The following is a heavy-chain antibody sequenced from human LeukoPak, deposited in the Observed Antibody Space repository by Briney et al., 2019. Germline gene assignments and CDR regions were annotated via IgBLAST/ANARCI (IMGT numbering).Heavy chain of an antibody. J-gene: IGHJ4*02. CDR1: GYTFTAYY. Sequence: GASVKVSCTASGYTFTAYYMHWVRQGPRQGLEWMGWIDPYSSDTKYAQSFQDRVTMTTDTSISAVFMELSRLRSDDTAVYFCGRDRIGVAGQDYWGAGTLVIASS. D-gene: IGHD6-13*01. V-gene: IGHV1-2*02. CDR2: IDPYSSDT. CDR3: GRDRIGVAGQDY.